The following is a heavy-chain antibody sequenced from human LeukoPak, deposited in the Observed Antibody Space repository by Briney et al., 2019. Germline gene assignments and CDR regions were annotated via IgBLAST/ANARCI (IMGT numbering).Heavy chain of an antibody. CDR3: ARSDYGDTSGDAFDI. V-gene: IGHV4-59*01. CDR1: GGSISSYY. D-gene: IGHD4-17*01. J-gene: IGHJ3*02. Sequence: SETLSLTCTVSGGSISSYYWSWIRQPPGKGLEWIGYIYYSGSTNYNPSLKSRVTISVDTSKNQFSLKLSSVTAADTAVYYCARSDYGDTSGDAFDIWGQGTMVTVSS. CDR2: IYYSGST.